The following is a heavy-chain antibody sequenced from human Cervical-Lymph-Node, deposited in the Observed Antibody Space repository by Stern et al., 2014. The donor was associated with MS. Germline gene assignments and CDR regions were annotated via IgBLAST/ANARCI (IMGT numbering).Heavy chain of an antibody. J-gene: IGHJ4*02. CDR1: GYRFTLYW. D-gene: IGHD1-26*01. Sequence: EVQLLESGAEMKKPGESLKISCKGSGYRFTLYWIGWVRQMPGKGLEWMGIIYPGDSDTKYSPPFKGQVTISADKSISTAYLQWSSLKASDTAMYYCAALVRGSYFYWGQGTLVTVSS. CDR3: AALVRGSYFY. V-gene: IGHV5-51*01. CDR2: IYPGDSDT.